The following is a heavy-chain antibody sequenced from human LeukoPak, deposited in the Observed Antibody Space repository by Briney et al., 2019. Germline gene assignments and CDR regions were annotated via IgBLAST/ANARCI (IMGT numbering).Heavy chain of an antibody. Sequence: GGSLRLSCAASGFTFSSYAMHWVRQAPGKGLEYVSAISHNGVGTYYANSVKDRFTISRDNSKNTLYLQMNSLRAEDTAVYYCARDHRGSYFDYWGQGTLVTVSS. CDR1: GFTFSSYA. V-gene: IGHV3-64*01. D-gene: IGHD3-16*01. J-gene: IGHJ4*02. CDR3: ARDHRGSYFDY. CDR2: ISHNGVGT.